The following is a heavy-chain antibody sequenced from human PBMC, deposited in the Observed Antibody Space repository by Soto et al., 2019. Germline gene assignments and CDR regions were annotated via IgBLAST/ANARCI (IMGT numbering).Heavy chain of an antibody. V-gene: IGHV1-3*01. CDR2: INAGNGNT. CDR3: ARANRRVAAAGTWYFDL. Sequence: VSVKVSCTASGYTFTSYALHLVRQATGQRLEWMGWINAGNGNTKYSQKFQGRVTITRDTSANTAYMELSSLRSEDTAVYFCARANRRVAAAGTWYFDLWGRGTLVTVSS. D-gene: IGHD6-13*01. CDR1: GYTFTSYA. J-gene: IGHJ2*01.